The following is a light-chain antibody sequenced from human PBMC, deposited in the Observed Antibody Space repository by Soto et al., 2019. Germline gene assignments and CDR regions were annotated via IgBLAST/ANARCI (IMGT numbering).Light chain of an antibody. CDR3: QQYHNLWT. CDR1: QSVGSY. CDR2: DAS. J-gene: IGKJ1*01. Sequence: EIVLTQSPDTLSLSPGERATLSCRASQSVGSYLAWYQEKPGQAPRLLIYDASKRATGTPARFSGSGSGTEFTLTITSLQSEDFALYYCQQYHNLWTFGQGTKVDIK. V-gene: IGKV3-11*01.